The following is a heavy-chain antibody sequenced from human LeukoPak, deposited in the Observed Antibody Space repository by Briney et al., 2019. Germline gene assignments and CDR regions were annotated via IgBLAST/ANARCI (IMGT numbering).Heavy chain of an antibody. CDR2: ISSGTSFI. V-gene: IGHV3-21*01. Sequence: GGSLRLSCAASRFPFSSYSMNWVRQAPGKGLEWVSSISSGTSFIYYADSVKGRFTISRDNAKNSLYLQMNSLRAEDTAVYYCARGTTALMDVWGKGTTVTVSS. CDR1: RFPFSSYS. D-gene: IGHD2-21*02. CDR3: ARGTTALMDV. J-gene: IGHJ6*03.